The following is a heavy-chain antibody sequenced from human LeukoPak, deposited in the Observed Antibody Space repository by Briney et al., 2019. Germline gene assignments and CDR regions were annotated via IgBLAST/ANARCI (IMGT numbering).Heavy chain of an antibody. D-gene: IGHD6-19*01. J-gene: IGHJ4*02. CDR1: GYTFTSYG. V-gene: IGHV1-18*01. Sequence: ASVKVSCKASGYTFTSYGISWVRQAPGQGLEWMGWISAYNGNTNYAQKLQGRVTMTTDTPTSTAYMELRSLRSDDTAVYYCARDPSIAVAGTFDYWGQGTLVTVSS. CDR2: ISAYNGNT. CDR3: ARDPSIAVAGTFDY.